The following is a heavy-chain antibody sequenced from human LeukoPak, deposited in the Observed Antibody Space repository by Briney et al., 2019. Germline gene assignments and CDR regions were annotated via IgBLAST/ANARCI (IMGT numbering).Heavy chain of an antibody. V-gene: IGHV1-18*01. D-gene: IGHD3-22*01. CDR2: ISAYNGNT. Sequence: ASVKVSCKASGYTFTSYGISWVRQAPGQGLEWMGWISAYNGNTNYAQKLQGRVTMTTDTSTSTAYMELRSLRSDDTAVYYCARGCPYYYDSSGYYHFDYWGQGTLVTVSS. J-gene: IGHJ4*02. CDR3: ARGCPYYYDSSGYYHFDY. CDR1: GYTFTSYG.